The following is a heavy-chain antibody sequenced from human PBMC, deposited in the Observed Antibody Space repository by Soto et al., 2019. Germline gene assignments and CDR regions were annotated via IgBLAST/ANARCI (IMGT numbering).Heavy chain of an antibody. Sequence: EVQLEESGGGLVQSGGSLRLSCVASEFTFSSYDMNWVRQAPGKGLEWISYISGSGSNINYADSVKGRFIISRDNAKKSRFLQMNSLRVEDTARYYCARDVESGYGDYGSDWFDPWGLGTLVTVSP. CDR1: EFTFSSYD. J-gene: IGHJ5*02. CDR3: ARDVESGYGDYGSDWFDP. V-gene: IGHV3-48*03. CDR2: ISGSGSNI. D-gene: IGHD4-17*01.